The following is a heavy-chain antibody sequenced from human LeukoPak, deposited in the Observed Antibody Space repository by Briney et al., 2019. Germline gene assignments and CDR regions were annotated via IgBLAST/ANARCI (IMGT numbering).Heavy chain of an antibody. CDR3: ARLSNYDILTGNSWFDS. CDR2: IYYSGST. V-gene: IGHV4-61*08. Sequence: SQTLSLTCTVSGGSISSGGYYWTWIRQPPGKALEWIGYIYYSGSTNYNPSHKSRATISVDRSKTQFFLKLRSVAAADTAVYYCARLSNYDILTGNSWFDSWGQGTLVTVSS. CDR1: GGSISSGGYY. J-gene: IGHJ5*01. D-gene: IGHD3-9*01.